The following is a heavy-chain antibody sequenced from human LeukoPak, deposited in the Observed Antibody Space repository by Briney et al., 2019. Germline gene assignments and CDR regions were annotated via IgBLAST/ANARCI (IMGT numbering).Heavy chain of an antibody. CDR2: ISSSSSYI. J-gene: IGHJ4*02. V-gene: IGHV3-21*01. CDR3: ARDDYYYDSSGYSAGEDY. CDR1: GFTFSSYS. D-gene: IGHD3-22*01. Sequence: PGGSLRLSCAASGFTFSSYSMNWVRQAPGKGLHWVSSISSSSSYIYYADSVKGRFTISRDNAKNSLYLQMNSLRAEDTAVYYCARDDYYYDSSGYSAGEDYWGQGTLVTVSS.